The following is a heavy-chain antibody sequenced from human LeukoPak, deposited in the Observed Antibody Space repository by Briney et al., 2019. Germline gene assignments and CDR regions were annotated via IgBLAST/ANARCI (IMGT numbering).Heavy chain of an antibody. CDR2: IIPILGIP. CDR3: ARESNPIYCTNGVCPTDS. D-gene: IGHD2-8*01. CDR1: GGTFSSFA. V-gene: IGHV1-69*04. Sequence: SVKVSCKPSGGTFSSFAVSWVRQAPGQGLEWMGRIIPILGIPNYAHKFQGSVTLTADESTNTVYMELSSLRSEDTAVYYCARESNPIYCTNGVCPTDSWGQGTLVIVSS. J-gene: IGHJ4*02.